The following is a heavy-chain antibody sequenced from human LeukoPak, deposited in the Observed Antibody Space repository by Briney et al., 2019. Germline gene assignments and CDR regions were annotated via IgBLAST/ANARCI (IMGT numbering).Heavy chain of an antibody. V-gene: IGHV4-39*01. Sequence: SETLSLTCTVSGGSISSSCYYWGWIRQPPGKGLEWIGSIYYSGSTYYNPSLKSRVTISVDTSKNQFSLKRSCVTAADTAVYYCARQEDYGGILDYWGQGTLVTVSS. CDR2: IYYSGST. J-gene: IGHJ4*02. CDR3: ARQEDYGGILDY. D-gene: IGHD4-23*01. CDR1: GGSISSSCYY.